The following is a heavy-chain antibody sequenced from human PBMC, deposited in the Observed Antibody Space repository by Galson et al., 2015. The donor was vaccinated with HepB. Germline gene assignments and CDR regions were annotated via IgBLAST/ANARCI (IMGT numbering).Heavy chain of an antibody. CDR2: IYYSGST. CDR1: GGSISSGGYY. Sequence: LSLTCTVSGGSISSGGYYWSWIRQHPGKGLEWIGYIYYSGSTYYNPSLKSRVTISVDTSKNQFSLKLSSVTAADTAVYYCARGKVFDDYYDSNRGAFDIWGQGTMVTVSS. J-gene: IGHJ3*02. V-gene: IGHV4-31*03. D-gene: IGHD3-22*01. CDR3: ARGKVFDDYYDSNRGAFDI.